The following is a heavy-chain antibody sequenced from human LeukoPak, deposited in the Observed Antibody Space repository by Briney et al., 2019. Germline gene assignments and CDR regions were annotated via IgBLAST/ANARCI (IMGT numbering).Heavy chain of an antibody. CDR2: IYYSGST. V-gene: IGHV4-39*07. CDR1: GGSISSSSYY. D-gene: IGHD3-10*01. J-gene: IGHJ5*02. Sequence: SETLSLTCTVSGGSISSSSYYWGWIRQPPGKGLEWIGSIYYSGSTYYNPSLKSRVTISISASKNQFSLQLTSVTAADTAVYYCAGDNYFGSGSYLDPWGQGTLVTVSS. CDR3: AGDNYFGSGSYLDP.